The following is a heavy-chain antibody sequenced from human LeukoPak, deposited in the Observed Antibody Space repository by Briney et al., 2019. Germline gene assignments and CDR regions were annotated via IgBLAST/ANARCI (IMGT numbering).Heavy chain of an antibody. CDR1: GYTFTGYY. Sequence: ASVKVSCKASGYTFTGYYMHWVRQAPGQGLEWMGWINPNSGGTNYAQKLQGRVTMTTDTSTSTAYMELRSLRSDDTAVYYCARRYFDWSVYYYYMDVWGKGTTVTISS. CDR3: ARRYFDWSVYYYYMDV. D-gene: IGHD3-9*01. V-gene: IGHV1-2*02. CDR2: INPNSGGT. J-gene: IGHJ6*03.